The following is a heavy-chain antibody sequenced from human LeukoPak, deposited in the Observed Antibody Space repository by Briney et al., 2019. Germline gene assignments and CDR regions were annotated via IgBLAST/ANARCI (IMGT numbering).Heavy chain of an antibody. CDR1: GIAVNSNY. CDR3: ATVGCNGATCYTQYFRS. J-gene: IGHJ1*01. Sequence: PGGSLRLSCAASGIAVNSNYMSWVRQAPGKGLEWVSLIYSGGRTEYAGSVKGRFTIFRDNSENTVYLQMNSLRVEDTAMYLCATVGCNGATCYTQYFRSWGQGTLVTVSP. D-gene: IGHD4/OR15-4a*01. V-gene: IGHV3-53*01. CDR2: IYSGGRT.